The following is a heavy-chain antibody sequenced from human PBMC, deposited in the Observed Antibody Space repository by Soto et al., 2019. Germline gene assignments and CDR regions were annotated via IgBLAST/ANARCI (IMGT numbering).Heavy chain of an antibody. D-gene: IGHD3-10*01. CDR1: GYTFTSYG. J-gene: IGHJ4*02. Sequence: ASVKVSCKASGYTFTSYGISWVRQAPGQGLEWMGWISAYNGNTNYAQKLQGRVTMTTDTSTSTAYMELRSLRSDDTAVYYCAADLFPLLEFDYWGQGTLVTVSS. V-gene: IGHV1-18*01. CDR2: ISAYNGNT. CDR3: AADLFPLLEFDY.